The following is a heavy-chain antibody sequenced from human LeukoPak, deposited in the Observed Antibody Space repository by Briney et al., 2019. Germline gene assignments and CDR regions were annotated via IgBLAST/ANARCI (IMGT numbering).Heavy chain of an antibody. Sequence: PGGSLRPSCAASGFTFSSYAMSWVRQAPGKGLEWVSAISGSGGSIYYADSVKGRFTISRDNSKNTLYLQMNGLRAEDTAVYYCAKVFHDFWSGYYYWFDPWGQGTLVTVSS. D-gene: IGHD3-3*01. CDR3: AKVFHDFWSGYYYWFDP. V-gene: IGHV3-23*01. CDR2: ISGSGGSI. J-gene: IGHJ5*02. CDR1: GFTFSSYA.